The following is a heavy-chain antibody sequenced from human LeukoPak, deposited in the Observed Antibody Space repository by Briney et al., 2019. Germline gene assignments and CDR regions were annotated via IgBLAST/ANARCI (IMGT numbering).Heavy chain of an antibody. D-gene: IGHD2-21*02. Sequence: GGSLRLSCAASGFTFSSYSMNWVRQAPGKGLEWVSSISSSSSYIYYADSVKGRFTISRDNAKNSLYLQMNSLRAEDTAVYYCASPSLGVTHMHHDYWGQGTLVTVSS. CDR2: ISSSSSYI. J-gene: IGHJ4*02. CDR1: GFTFSSYS. V-gene: IGHV3-21*01. CDR3: ASPSLGVTHMHHDY.